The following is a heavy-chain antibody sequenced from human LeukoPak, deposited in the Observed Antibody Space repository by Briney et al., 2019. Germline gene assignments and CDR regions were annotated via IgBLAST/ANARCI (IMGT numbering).Heavy chain of an antibody. D-gene: IGHD3-22*01. V-gene: IGHV1-18*01. CDR2: ISAYNGNT. CDR3: ARGGSVCYYDSSGSKAKEYFQH. Sequence: ASVKVSCKASGYTFTSYGISWVRQAPGQGLEWMGWISAYNGNTNYAQKLQGRVTMTTDTSTSTAYMELRSLRSDDTAVYYCARGGSVCYYDSSGSKAKEYFQHWGQGTLVTVSS. J-gene: IGHJ1*01. CDR1: GYTFTSYG.